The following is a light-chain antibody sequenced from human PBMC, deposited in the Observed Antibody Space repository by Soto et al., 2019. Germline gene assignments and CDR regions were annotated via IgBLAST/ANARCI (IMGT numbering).Light chain of an antibody. CDR3: QHYNNWPPWT. J-gene: IGKJ1*01. CDR1: QNINNY. CDR2: DAS. V-gene: IGKV1-33*01. Sequence: DIQMTQSPSSLSASVGDRVTITCQASQNINNYLNWYQQKPGRAPKLLIYDASNLEAGVPSRFRGSGSGTDFTFTISRLQPEDIAIYYCQHYNNWPPWTFGQGTKVDI.